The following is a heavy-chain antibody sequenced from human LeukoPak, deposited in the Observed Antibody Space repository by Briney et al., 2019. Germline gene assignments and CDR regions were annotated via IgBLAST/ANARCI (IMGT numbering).Heavy chain of an antibody. V-gene: IGHV1-3*01. Sequence: GASVKVSCKASGYTFTSYAMHWVRQAPGQGLEWMGWINAGNGNTKYSQKLQGRVTMTTDTSTSTAYMELRSLRSDDTAVYYCARVVLRYFDDQPKRGWFDPWGQGTLVTVSS. CDR2: INAGNGNT. D-gene: IGHD3-9*01. CDR3: ARVVLRYFDDQPKRGWFDP. CDR1: GYTFTSYA. J-gene: IGHJ5*02.